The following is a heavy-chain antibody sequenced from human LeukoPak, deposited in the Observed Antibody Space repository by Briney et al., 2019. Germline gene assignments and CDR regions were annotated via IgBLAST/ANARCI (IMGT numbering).Heavy chain of an antibody. D-gene: IGHD6-13*01. V-gene: IGHV4-61*02. J-gene: IGHJ5*02. CDR3: ARRIAAAPMSWFDP. CDR2: IYTSGST. Sequence: SQTLSLTXTVSGGSISSGSYYWSWIRQPAGKGLEWIGRIYTSGSTNYNPSLKSRVTISVDTSKNQFSLKLSSVTAADTAVYYCARRIAAAPMSWFDPWGQGTLVTVSS. CDR1: GGSISSGSYY.